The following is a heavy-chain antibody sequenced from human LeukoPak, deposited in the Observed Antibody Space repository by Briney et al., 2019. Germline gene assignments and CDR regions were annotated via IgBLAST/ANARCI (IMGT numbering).Heavy chain of an antibody. CDR1: GFTFTSYA. CDR2: ISGSGGST. Sequence: PGGSLRLSCAASGFTFTSYAMSWVRQAPGKGLEWVSDISGSGGSTYYADSVKGRFTISRDNSKNTLYLQMNSLRAEDTAVYYCAREDFWSGYYNYWGQGTLVTVSS. J-gene: IGHJ4*02. D-gene: IGHD3-3*01. CDR3: AREDFWSGYYNY. V-gene: IGHV3-23*01.